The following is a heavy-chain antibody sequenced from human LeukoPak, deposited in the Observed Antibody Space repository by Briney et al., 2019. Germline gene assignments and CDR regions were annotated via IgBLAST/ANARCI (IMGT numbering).Heavy chain of an antibody. CDR2: IKQDGSEK. CDR3: ARDREIQLWSYYCYYYMDV. V-gene: IGHV3-7*01. D-gene: IGHD5-18*01. CDR1: GFTFSSYL. J-gene: IGHJ6*03. Sequence: GGSLRLSCAAAGFTFSSYLMSWVRQAPGKGVEWVANIKQDGSEKYYVDSVKGRFTISRDNAKNSQYLQMNSLRDEDTAVYYCARDREIQLWSYYCYYYMDVWGKGTTVTVSS.